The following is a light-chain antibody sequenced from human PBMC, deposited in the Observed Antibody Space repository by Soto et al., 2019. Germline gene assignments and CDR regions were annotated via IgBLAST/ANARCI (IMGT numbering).Light chain of an antibody. J-gene: IGLJ2*01. CDR3: VLYMGSGIWVV. CDR2: STN. CDR1: SGSVSTSYY. Sequence: QAVVTQEPSFSVSPGGTVTLTCGLSSGSVSTSYYPSWYQQTPGQAPRTLIYSTNTRSSGVPDRFSGSILGNKAALTITGAQADDESDYYCVLYMGSGIWVVFGGGTKVTVL. V-gene: IGLV8-61*01.